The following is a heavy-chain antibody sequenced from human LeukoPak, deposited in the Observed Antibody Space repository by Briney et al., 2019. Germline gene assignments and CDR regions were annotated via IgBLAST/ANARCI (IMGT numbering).Heavy chain of an antibody. CDR2: IYYTGPT. CDR3: ARFSWGCSTASCYLTN. CDR1: GGSLSGHY. Sequence: SETLSLTCTVGGGSLSGHYWGWIRQPPGQGLELVGHIYYTGPTFYNPSLNIRVTITLDTSRNQFSLRLTSVIAADTAVYYCARFSWGCSTASCYLTNWGQGALVTVSS. D-gene: IGHD2-2*01. V-gene: IGHV4-59*11. J-gene: IGHJ4*02.